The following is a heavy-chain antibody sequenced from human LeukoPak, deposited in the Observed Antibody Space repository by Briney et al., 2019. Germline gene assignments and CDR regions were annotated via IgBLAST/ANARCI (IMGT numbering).Heavy chain of an antibody. D-gene: IGHD6-19*01. CDR3: ARHSEQWLVPYYFDY. J-gene: IGHJ4*02. Sequence: SETLSLTCTVSGGSISSSSYYWGWIRQPPGKGLEWIGSIYYSGSTYYNPSLKSRVTISVDTSKNQFSLKLSSVTAADTAVYYCARHSEQWLVPYYFDYWGQGTLVTVSS. CDR2: IYYSGST. V-gene: IGHV4-39*01. CDR1: GGSISSSSYY.